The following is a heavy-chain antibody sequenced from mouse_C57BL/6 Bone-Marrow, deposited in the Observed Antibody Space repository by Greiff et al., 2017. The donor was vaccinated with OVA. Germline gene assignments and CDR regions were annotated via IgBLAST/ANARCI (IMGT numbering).Heavy chain of an antibody. V-gene: IGHV1-26*01. CDR1: GYTFTDYY. CDR2: INPNNGGT. CDR3: AREVRDSY. J-gene: IGHJ2*01. D-gene: IGHD2-14*01. Sequence: VQLQQSGPELVKPGASVKISCKASGYTFTDYYMNWVKQSHGKSLEWIGDINPNNGGTSYNQKFKGKATLTVDKSSSTAYMELRSLTSEDSAVYYCAREVRDSYWGKGTTLTVSS.